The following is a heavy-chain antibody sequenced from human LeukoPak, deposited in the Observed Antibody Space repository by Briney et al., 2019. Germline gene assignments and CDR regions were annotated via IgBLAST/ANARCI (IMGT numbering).Heavy chain of an antibody. D-gene: IGHD4-23*01. J-gene: IGHJ4*02. V-gene: IGHV4-34*01. Sequence: SETLSLTCAVYGGSFSGYYWSWIRQPPGKGLEWIGEINHSGSTNYNPSLKSRVTISVDTSKNQFSLKLSSVTAADTAVYYCARAMVVTYYFDYWGQGTLVTVSS. CDR2: INHSGST. CDR1: GGSFSGYY. CDR3: ARAMVVTYYFDY.